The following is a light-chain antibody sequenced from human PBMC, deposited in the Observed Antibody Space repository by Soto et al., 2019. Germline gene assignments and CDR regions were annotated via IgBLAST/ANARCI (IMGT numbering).Light chain of an antibody. CDR3: QQRSNWPPEIT. V-gene: IGKV3-11*01. CDR2: DAS. Sequence: EIVLTQSPATLSLFPGERATLSCRASQSVSIYLAWYQQKPGQAPRLLIYDASNRATGIPARFSGSGSGTDFTLTIISLEPEDLAVYYCQQRSNWPPEITFGQGTRLEIK. J-gene: IGKJ5*01. CDR1: QSVSIY.